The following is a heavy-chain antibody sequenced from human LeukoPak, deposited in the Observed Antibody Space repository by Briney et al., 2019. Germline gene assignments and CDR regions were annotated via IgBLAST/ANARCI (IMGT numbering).Heavy chain of an antibody. J-gene: IGHJ4*02. D-gene: IGHD4-17*01. V-gene: IGHV1-8*01. CDR1: GYTFTSYD. CDR2: MNPNSGNT. CDR3: VIHDYGDYVAGAGDYFDY. Sequence: ASVKVSCKASGYTFTSYDINWVRQATGQGLEWMGWMNPNSGNTGYAQKFQGRVTVTRNTSISTAYMELSSLRSEDTAVYYCVIHDYGDYVAGAGDYFDYWGQGTLVTVSS.